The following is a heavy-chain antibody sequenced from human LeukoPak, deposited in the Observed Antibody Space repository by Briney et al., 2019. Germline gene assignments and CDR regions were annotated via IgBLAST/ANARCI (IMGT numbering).Heavy chain of an antibody. CDR2: IYYSGST. CDR3: ARDRKYYYHMDV. Sequence: PSETLSLTCTVSGGSISNYYWSWLRQFPGKGLEGIGYIYYSGSTNYNPSLKSRVTIAVDTSKNQFSLRLSSLTAADTALYYCARDRKYYYHMDVWGKGTTVTVSS. CDR1: GGSISNYY. D-gene: IGHD1-14*01. J-gene: IGHJ6*03. V-gene: IGHV4-59*12.